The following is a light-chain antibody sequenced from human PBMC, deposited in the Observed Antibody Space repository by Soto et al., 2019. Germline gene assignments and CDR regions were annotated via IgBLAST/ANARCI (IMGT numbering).Light chain of an antibody. CDR1: QSIGTW. CDR3: EHDCYSSAS. CDR2: DAS. V-gene: IGKV1-5*01. J-gene: IGKJ1*01. Sequence: DIQVMQSPSTLSASVGDRVTITCGASQSIGTWLAWYQQKPGKAPKILIFDASTFEGGVPSRFSVSGSGTDFNLTISTLPPDYVVNAGGEHDCYSSASFGQGTMVEIE.